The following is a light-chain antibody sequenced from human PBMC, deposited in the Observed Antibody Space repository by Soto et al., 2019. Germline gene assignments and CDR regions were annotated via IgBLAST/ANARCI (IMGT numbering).Light chain of an antibody. CDR2: GAS. V-gene: IGKV3-20*01. Sequence: EIVLTQSPDTLSLSPGEGATLSCRASQSVSSSNLAWYQQKPGQAPRLLIYGASSRATGIPDRFSGSVSGTDFTLTIRRLEPEDFAMYYCQHYGSLLYTFGQGTKLEIK. J-gene: IGKJ2*01. CDR3: QHYGSLLYT. CDR1: QSVSSSN.